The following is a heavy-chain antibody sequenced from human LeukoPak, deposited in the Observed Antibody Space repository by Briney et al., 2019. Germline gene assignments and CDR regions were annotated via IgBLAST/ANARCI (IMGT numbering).Heavy chain of an antibody. V-gene: IGHV3-23*01. J-gene: IGHJ4*02. CDR1: GFTFSGYP. Sequence: GGSLRLSCAASGFTFSGYPMSWVRQAPGKVLEWVSTVAGGGGSTFYADSVRGRFTLSRDNSKNTLYLQMNTLRAEDTAVYYCAKRVAALNYYFDYWGQGTLVTVSS. CDR3: AKRVAALNYYFDY. CDR2: VAGGGGST.